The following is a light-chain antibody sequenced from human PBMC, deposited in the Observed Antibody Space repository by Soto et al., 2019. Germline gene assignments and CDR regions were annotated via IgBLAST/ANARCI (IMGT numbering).Light chain of an antibody. CDR1: QSVSSN. Sequence: EIVMTQSPATLSVSPGERATLSCRASQSVSSNLAWYQQKPGQAPRLLIYGASTRATGIPARFSGSGSGTEFTLTISSLQSEDFAVYYCQQYNNWPPLIGPGTKVDIK. CDR3: QQYNNWPPL. CDR2: GAS. J-gene: IGKJ3*01. V-gene: IGKV3D-15*01.